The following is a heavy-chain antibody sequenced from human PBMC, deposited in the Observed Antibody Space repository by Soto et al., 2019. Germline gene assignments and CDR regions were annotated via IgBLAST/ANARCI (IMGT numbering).Heavy chain of an antibody. CDR1: GYTFTSYY. CDR2: INPSGGST. D-gene: IGHD3-22*01. CDR3: ARNPVRHYYDSSGYPNPADY. J-gene: IGHJ4*02. V-gene: IGHV1-46*01. Sequence: ASVKVSCKASGYTFTSYYMHWVRQAPGQGLEWMGIINPSGGSTSYAQKFQGRVTMTRDTSTSTVYMELSSLRSEDTAVYYCARNPVRHYYDSSGYPNPADYWGQGTLVTVSS.